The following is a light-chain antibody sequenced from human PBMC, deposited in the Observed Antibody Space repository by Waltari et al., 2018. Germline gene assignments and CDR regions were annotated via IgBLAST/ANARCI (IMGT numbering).Light chain of an antibody. J-gene: IGKJ2*01. V-gene: IGKV3-15*01. Sequence: EIDMTQSPATLSLSPGERATLSCRASESIARNLVWYQQKAGQPPRLLIYDASTRAMGVPVRFTGSGSGTEFTLTISSLQSEDFAVYHCHQYNNWPLYTFGQGTRLEIK. CDR2: DAS. CDR3: HQYNNWPLYT. CDR1: ESIARN.